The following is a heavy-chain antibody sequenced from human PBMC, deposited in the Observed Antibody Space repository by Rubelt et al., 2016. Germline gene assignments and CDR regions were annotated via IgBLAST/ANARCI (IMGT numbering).Heavy chain of an antibody. CDR1: GFTFSNYA. J-gene: IGHJ3*02. CDR3: ARENPTVDAFDI. V-gene: IGHV3-30*04. CDR2: ISYDGTNI. Sequence: QVQLVESGGGVVQPGRSLRLSCAASGFTFSNYAMHWVRQAPGKGLEWVAVISYDGTNIYYADSVKGRFTISRDNSKTPCYLQMNSLRAEEPAVYYFARENPTVDAFDIWGQGTMVTVSS. D-gene: IGHD4-17*01.